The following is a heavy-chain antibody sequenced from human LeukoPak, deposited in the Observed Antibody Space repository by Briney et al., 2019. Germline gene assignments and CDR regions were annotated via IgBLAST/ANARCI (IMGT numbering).Heavy chain of an antibody. J-gene: IGHJ6*03. CDR1: DDSITMYY. D-gene: IGHD4-11*01. V-gene: IGHV4-59*01. CDR2: VDHAGST. Sequence: SETLSLTCTVSDDSITMYYWTWIRQPPGKGLEWIGYVDHAGSTKFNPSLNGRVSISRDTSKNLFSLRLRSVTAADTAVYFCARGRVSSSTWYSTYYYYFYMDVWGKGTTVTVSS. CDR3: ARGRVSSSTWYSTYYYYFYMDV.